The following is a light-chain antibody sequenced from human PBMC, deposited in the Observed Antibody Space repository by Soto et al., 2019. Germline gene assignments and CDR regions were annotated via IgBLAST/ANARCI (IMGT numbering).Light chain of an antibody. V-gene: IGKV3-15*01. CDR3: QQYSNWPPPIT. CDR2: GAS. J-gene: IGKJ5*01. Sequence: EIVMTQSPATLSVCPGERATLSCRASQSVSSNLAWYQQKPGQAPRLLIYGASTRVRDVPARFSGSGSGTEFTLTISSLQSEDFALYYCQQYSNWPPPITFGQGTRLEIK. CDR1: QSVSSN.